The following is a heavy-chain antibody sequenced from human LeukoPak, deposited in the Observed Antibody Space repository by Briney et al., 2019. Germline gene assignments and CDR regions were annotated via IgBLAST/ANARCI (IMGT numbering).Heavy chain of an antibody. D-gene: IGHD3-3*01. J-gene: IGHJ5*02. V-gene: IGHV1-18*01. Sequence: GASVKVSCKTSGYIFITYDITWVRQAPGQGLEWMGWISGNSGHTNYAQKLQGRVTMTTDTSTSTAYMELRSLRSDDTAVYYCARDYPYYDFLDPWGQGTLVTVSS. CDR2: ISGNSGHT. CDR1: GYIFITYD. CDR3: ARDYPYYDFLDP.